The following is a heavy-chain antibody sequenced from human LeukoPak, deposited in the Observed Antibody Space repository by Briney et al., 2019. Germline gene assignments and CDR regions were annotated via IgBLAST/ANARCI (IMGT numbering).Heavy chain of an antibody. J-gene: IGHJ4*02. CDR1: GGSISSGGYY. CDR2: IYYSGST. Sequence: SETLSLTCTVSGGSISSGGYYWSWIRQHPGEGLEWIGYIYYSGSTYYNPSLKSRVTISVDTSKNQFSLKLSSVTAADTAVYYCARDSYYGSGSPYWGQGTLVTVSS. D-gene: IGHD3-10*01. CDR3: ARDSYYGSGSPY. V-gene: IGHV4-31*03.